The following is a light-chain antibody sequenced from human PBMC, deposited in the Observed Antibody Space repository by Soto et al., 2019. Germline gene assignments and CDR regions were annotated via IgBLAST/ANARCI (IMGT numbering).Light chain of an antibody. CDR3: DSYTSSSTWV. Sequence: QSALTQRASVSGSPGQSITISCTGTSSDVGAYNFVSWYQQHPGKVPKLIIYEVSHRPSGVSNRFSGSKSGNTASLTISGLQAEDEADYFCDSYTSSSTWVFGVGTKVTVL. V-gene: IGLV2-14*01. CDR1: SSDVGAYNF. CDR2: EVS. J-gene: IGLJ3*02.